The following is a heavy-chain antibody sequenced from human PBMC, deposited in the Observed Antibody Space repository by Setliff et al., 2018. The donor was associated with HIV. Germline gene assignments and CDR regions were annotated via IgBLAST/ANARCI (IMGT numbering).Heavy chain of an antibody. CDR1: GFTFSGYS. Sequence: PGGSLRLSCAASGFTFSGYSMNWVRQAPGKGLEWVAGISGSGNTTFHSDSLRGRVVASRDNSRNRLYLQMNSLRVEDTAVYFCAKRRSRYGSGSSYPLDLWGPGTLVTVSS. CDR2: ISGSGNTT. J-gene: IGHJ5*02. CDR3: AKRRSRYGSGSSYPLDL. V-gene: IGHV3-23*01. D-gene: IGHD3-10*01.